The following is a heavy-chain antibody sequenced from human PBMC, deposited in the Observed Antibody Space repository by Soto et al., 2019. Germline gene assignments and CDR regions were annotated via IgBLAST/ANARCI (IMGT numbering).Heavy chain of an antibody. D-gene: IGHD3-16*02. CDR1: GGSISSSSYC. CDR2: IYYSGST. CDR3: ARIPGAYDYIWGSYRFGAFDI. J-gene: IGHJ3*02. Sequence: SETLCLTCTVSGGSISSSSYCWGWIRQPPGKGLEWIGSIYYSGSTYYNPSLKSRVTISVDTSKNQFSLKLSSVTAADTAVYYCARIPGAYDYIWGSYRFGAFDIWGQGTMVTVSS. V-gene: IGHV4-39*01.